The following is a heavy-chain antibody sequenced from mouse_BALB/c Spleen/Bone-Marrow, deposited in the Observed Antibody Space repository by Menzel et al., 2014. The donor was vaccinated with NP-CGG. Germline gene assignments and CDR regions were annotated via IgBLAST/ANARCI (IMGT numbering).Heavy chain of an antibody. V-gene: IGHV4-1*02. CDR1: GFDFSXDW. J-gene: IGHJ3*01. Sequence: EVKLQESGGGLVQPGGSLKVSCAASGFDFSXDWMSWVRQAPGKGLEWIGEINPDSSTINYTPSLKDKFIISRDNAKNTLYLQMSKVRSEDTALYYCARQYGNYWFAYWGQGTLVTVSA. D-gene: IGHD2-10*02. CDR3: ARQYGNYWFAY. CDR2: INPDSSTI.